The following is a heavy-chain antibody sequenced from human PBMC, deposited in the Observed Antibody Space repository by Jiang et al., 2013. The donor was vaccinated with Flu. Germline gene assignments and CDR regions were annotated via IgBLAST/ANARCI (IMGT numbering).Heavy chain of an antibody. Sequence: RFTISRDNSKNTLYLQMNSLRAEDTAVYYCAKDGEDIVVVVAATHYYYGMDVWGQGTTVTVSS. D-gene: IGHD2-15*01. CDR3: AKDGEDIVVVVAATHYYYGMDV. J-gene: IGHJ6*02. V-gene: IGHV3-23*01.